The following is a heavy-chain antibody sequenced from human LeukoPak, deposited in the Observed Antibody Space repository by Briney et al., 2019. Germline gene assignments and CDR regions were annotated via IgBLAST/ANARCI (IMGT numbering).Heavy chain of an antibody. Sequence: SETLSLTCAVSGNSLSSDYYWSWNRQPPGKGLEWIGYIYYSGSTYYNPSLKSRVTISVDTSKNQFSLKLSSVTAADTAVYYCAKYSKGSGFYWGQGTLVTVSS. CDR1: GNSLSSDYY. CDR3: AKYSKGSGFY. D-gene: IGHD4-11*01. CDR2: IYYSGST. V-gene: IGHV4-30-4*08. J-gene: IGHJ4*02.